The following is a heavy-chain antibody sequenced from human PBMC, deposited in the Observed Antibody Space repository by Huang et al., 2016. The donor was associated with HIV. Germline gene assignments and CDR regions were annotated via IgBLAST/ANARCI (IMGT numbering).Heavy chain of an antibody. CDR2: ISTYNNNI. D-gene: IGHD6-19*01. Sequence: VQLVQSIREVKKSGASVKVSCKVSGYTFSTYGITWVRQAPGRGLEWRGVISTYNNNINYSQKFRDRVKLTTDTSTNTAYMELGNLRFDDTAVYYCARVELSEWVAASRQGSNNYYFDHWGQGTLVSVSS. CDR1: GYTFSTYG. J-gene: IGHJ4*02. CDR3: ARVELSEWVAASRQGSNNYYFDH. V-gene: IGHV1-18*04.